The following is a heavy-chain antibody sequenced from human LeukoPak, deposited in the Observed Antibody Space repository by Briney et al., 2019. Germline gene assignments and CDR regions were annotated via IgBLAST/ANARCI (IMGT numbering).Heavy chain of an antibody. CDR3: ARDGAHCGSANCYFDN. CDR1: GGPFSSYA. J-gene: IGHJ4*02. Sequence: GSSVKVSCKASGGPFSSYAISWVRQAPGQGLEWMGRIIPILRITNYAQSFQGRVTITADKSTSTAYMEVSSLRSEDTAVYYCARDGAHCGSANCYFDNWGQGTLVIVSS. CDR2: IIPILRIT. D-gene: IGHD2-2*01. V-gene: IGHV1-69*04.